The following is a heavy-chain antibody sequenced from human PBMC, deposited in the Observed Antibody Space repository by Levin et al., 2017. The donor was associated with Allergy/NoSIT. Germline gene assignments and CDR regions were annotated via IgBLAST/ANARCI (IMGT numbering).Heavy chain of an antibody. CDR2: IDWDDDK. Sequence: QTLSLTCTFSGFSLSTSGMCVSWIRQPPGKALEWLARIDWDDDKYYSTSLKTRLTISKDTSKNQVVLTMTNMDPVDTATYYCARITQQLVGGAFDIWGQGTMVTVSS. V-gene: IGHV2-70*11. J-gene: IGHJ3*02. CDR1: GFSLSTSGMC. CDR3: ARITQQLVGGAFDI. D-gene: IGHD6-13*01.